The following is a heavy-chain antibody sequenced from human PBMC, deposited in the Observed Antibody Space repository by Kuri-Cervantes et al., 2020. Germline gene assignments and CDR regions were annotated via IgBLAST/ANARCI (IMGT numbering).Heavy chain of an antibody. CDR3: ARGTHGATALDY. Sequence: LRLSCTVSGGSISSGDYYWSWIRQPPGKGLEWIGYIYYSGSTYYNPSLKSRVTISVDTSKNQFSLKLSSVTAADTAVYYCARGTHGATALDYWGQGTLVTVSS. CDR1: GGSISSGDYY. V-gene: IGHV4-30-4*01. D-gene: IGHD1-26*01. CDR2: IYYSGST. J-gene: IGHJ4*02.